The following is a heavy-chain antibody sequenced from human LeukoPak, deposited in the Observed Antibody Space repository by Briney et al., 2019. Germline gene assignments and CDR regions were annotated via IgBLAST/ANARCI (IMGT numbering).Heavy chain of an antibody. Sequence: GGSLRLSCAASGFTFSSYSMNWVRQAPGKGLEWVSYISSSSSTIYYADSVKGRFTISRDNAKNSLYLQMNSLRAEDTAVYYCARDTSEPGIVGLTGAFDIWGQGTMVTVSS. CDR2: ISSSSSTI. J-gene: IGHJ3*02. V-gene: IGHV3-48*01. D-gene: IGHD1-26*01. CDR3: ARDTSEPGIVGLTGAFDI. CDR1: GFTFSSYS.